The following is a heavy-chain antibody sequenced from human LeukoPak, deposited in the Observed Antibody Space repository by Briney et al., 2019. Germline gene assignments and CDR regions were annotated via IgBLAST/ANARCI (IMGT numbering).Heavy chain of an antibody. Sequence: ASVKVSRKASGYTFTSYYMHWVRQATGQGLEWMGWMNPSTGNANYAQNFQGRVTMTRDTSTSTVYMELSSLRSEDTAVYYCARASTWPTTNWFDPWGQGTLVTVSS. CDR1: GYTFTSYY. D-gene: IGHD1-1*01. CDR2: MNPSTGNA. V-gene: IGHV1-46*01. J-gene: IGHJ5*02. CDR3: ARASTWPTTNWFDP.